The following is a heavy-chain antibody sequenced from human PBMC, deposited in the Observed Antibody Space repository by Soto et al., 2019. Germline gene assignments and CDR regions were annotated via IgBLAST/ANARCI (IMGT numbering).Heavy chain of an antibody. V-gene: IGHV1-2*02. J-gene: IGHJ6*02. CDR1: GYTFTGYY. D-gene: IGHD2-15*01. CDR2: INPNSGGT. Sequence: ASVKVSCKASGYTFTGYYMHWVRQAPGQGLEWMGWINPNSGGTNYAQKFQGRVTMTRDTSISTAYMELSRLRSDDTAVYYCAREDRYCSGGSCYAYYYYGMDVWGQGTTVTVSS. CDR3: AREDRYCSGGSCYAYYYYGMDV.